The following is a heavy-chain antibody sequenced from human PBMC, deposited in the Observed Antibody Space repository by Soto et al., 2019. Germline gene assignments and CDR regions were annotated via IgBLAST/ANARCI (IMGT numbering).Heavy chain of an antibody. D-gene: IGHD6-19*01. CDR3: SRDAGAWLVLYYYYMDV. Sequence: GWSLRLSCAASGFTFSSYWMSWVRQAPGKGLEWVANIKQDGSEKYYVDSVKGRFTISRDNAKNSLYLQMNSLRAEDTAVYYCSRDAGAWLVLYYYYMDVWGKGTTVTVSS. V-gene: IGHV3-7*01. CDR2: IKQDGSEK. J-gene: IGHJ6*03. CDR1: GFTFSSYW.